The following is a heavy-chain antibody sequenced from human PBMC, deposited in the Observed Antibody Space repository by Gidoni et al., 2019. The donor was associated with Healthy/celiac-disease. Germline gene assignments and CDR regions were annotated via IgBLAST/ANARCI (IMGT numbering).Heavy chain of an antibody. V-gene: IGHV3-66*02. D-gene: IGHD1-26*01. J-gene: IGHJ4*02. Sequence: EVQLVESGGGCVQPGGSLRLSCAASGFTVSSNYMSWVRQAPGKGLEWVSVIYSGGSTYYADSVKGRFTISRDNSKNTLYLQMNSLRAEDTAVYYCARDVTLRPGAIYWGQGTLVTVSS. CDR1: GFTVSSNY. CDR3: ARDVTLRPGAIY. CDR2: IYSGGST.